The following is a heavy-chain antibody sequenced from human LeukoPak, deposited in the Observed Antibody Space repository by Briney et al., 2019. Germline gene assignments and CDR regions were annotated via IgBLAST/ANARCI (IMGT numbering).Heavy chain of an antibody. V-gene: IGHV1-18*04. J-gene: IGHJ4*02. CDR1: GYTFTTYG. Sequence: ASVKVSCKASGYTFTTYGISRVRQAPRHRLESMGWITAYNGQQNNAQKIQSRVTMTNDTSTSTAYMELRSLSSDDTAVYYCAREVHYYGSGLLDYWGQGTLVTVSS. CDR2: ITAYNGQQ. CDR3: AREVHYYGSGLLDY. D-gene: IGHD3-10*01.